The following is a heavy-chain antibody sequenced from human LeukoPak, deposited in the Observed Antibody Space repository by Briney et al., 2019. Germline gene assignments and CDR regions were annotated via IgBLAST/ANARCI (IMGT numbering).Heavy chain of an antibody. Sequence: GASVKVSCKASGYTFTSYGISWVRQAPGQGLEWMGWMNPDSGNTGYAQRFQGRVTLTRNPSISTAYMEVSSLRSEDTAVYFCARGTTRNYGDFDYWGQGTLVTVSS. V-gene: IGHV1-8*02. J-gene: IGHJ4*02. CDR3: ARGTTRNYGDFDY. CDR1: GYTFTSYG. CDR2: MNPDSGNT. D-gene: IGHD3-10*01.